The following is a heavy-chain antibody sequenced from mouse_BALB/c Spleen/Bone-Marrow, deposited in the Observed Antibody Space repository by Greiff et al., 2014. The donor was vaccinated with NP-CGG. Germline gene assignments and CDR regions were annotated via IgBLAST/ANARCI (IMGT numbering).Heavy chain of an antibody. V-gene: IGHV14-3*02. J-gene: IGHJ1*01. Sequence: VQLQQPGAALVKPGASVKLSCTASGFNIKDIYMHWVKQRPEQGLEWIGRIDPANGYTKYDPNFQGKAPITADSSSNTAYLQLSSLTSKDTAVYYCARLGYRYGYWFFDVWGAGTTVTVSS. CDR1: GFNIKDIY. CDR3: ARLGYRYGYWFFDV. D-gene: IGHD2-14*01. CDR2: IDPANGYT.